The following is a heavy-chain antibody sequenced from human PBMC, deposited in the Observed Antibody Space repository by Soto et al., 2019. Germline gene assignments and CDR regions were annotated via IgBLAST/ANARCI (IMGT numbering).Heavy chain of an antibody. CDR1: GYTFTSYA. J-gene: IGHJ5*02. D-gene: IGHD3-22*01. V-gene: IGHV1-3*01. Sequence: ASVKVSCKASGYTFTSYAMHWVRQAPGQRLEWMGWINAGNGNTNYAQKFQGRVTITADESTSTAYMELSSLRSDDTAVYYCARCYYDSSGYYGRLSHPTRFDPWGQGTLVTVSS. CDR2: INAGNGNT. CDR3: ARCYYDSSGYYGRLSHPTRFDP.